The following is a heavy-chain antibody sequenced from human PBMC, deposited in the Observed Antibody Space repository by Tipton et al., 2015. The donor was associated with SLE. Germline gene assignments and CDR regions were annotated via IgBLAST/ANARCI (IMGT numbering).Heavy chain of an antibody. CDR2: TYPGDADP. J-gene: IGHJ4*02. CDR1: GYSFSSYW. CDR3: ATTSNGYDYSFDY. Sequence: QLVQSGAEVKKPGESLKISCKGSGYSFSSYWIGWVRQVPGKGLDWMGITYPGDADPRYSPSFQGHVTISVDKSITTAYLQWSSLKAAGTAIYYCATTSNGYDYSFDYWGQGTLVTVSS. D-gene: IGHD5-12*01. V-gene: IGHV5-51*03.